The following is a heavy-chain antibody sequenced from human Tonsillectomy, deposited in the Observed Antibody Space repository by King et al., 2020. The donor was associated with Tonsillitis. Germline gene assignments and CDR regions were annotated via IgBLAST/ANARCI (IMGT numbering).Heavy chain of an antibody. J-gene: IGHJ4*02. V-gene: IGHV4-39*01. D-gene: IGHD6-25*01. Sequence: QLQESGPGLVKPSEPLSLTCTVSGGSISSTTYYWGWIRQPPGKGLEWIGSIYYSGSTYYNPSLKSRFTISADTYKNQFSLKLSTVTAADTAVYYCARRMGYGNRYSLDFWGQGTQVTVPS. CDR2: IYYSGST. CDR3: ARRMGYGNRYSLDF. CDR1: GGSISSTTYY.